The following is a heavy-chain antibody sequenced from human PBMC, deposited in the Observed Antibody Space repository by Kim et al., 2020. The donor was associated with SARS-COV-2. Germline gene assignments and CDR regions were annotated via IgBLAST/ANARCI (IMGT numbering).Heavy chain of an antibody. CDR2: ISDDGGRR. CDR1: GFTFGSYA. D-gene: IGHD2-15*01. Sequence: GGSLRLSCTASGFTFGSYAMSWVRQAPVKGLEWVSSISDDGGRRYYGDSVKGRFTISRDHPKNTLYLQMNSLRVEDTALYYCAKKGDGSGAGNWFDPWG. CDR3: AKKGDGSGAGNWFDP. V-gene: IGHV3-23*01. J-gene: IGHJ5*02.